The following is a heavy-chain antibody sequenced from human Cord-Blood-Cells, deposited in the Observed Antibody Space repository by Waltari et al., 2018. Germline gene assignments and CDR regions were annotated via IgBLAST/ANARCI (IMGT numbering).Heavy chain of an antibody. CDR2: INHSGST. CDR1: GGSFSGYY. V-gene: IGHV4-34*01. CDR3: ARGGNVVVPAAIEEIDY. Sequence: QVQLQQWGAGLLKPSEPLSLTCAVYGGSFSGYYWSWTRQPPGKGLEWIGEINHSGSTNYNPSLKSRVTISVDTSKNQFSLKLSSVTAADTAVYYCARGGNVVVPAAIEEIDYWGQGTLVTVSS. D-gene: IGHD2-2*01. J-gene: IGHJ4*02.